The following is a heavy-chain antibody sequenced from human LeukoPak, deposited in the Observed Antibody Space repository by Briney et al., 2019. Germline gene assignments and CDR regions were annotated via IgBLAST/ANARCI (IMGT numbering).Heavy chain of an antibody. D-gene: IGHD6-13*01. CDR3: ARDYPVGQQLVLDYYYGMDV. CDR1: GYTFTSYS. CDR2: ISAYNGNT. Sequence: GASVKVSCKASGYTFTSYSISWVRQAPGQGLEWMGWISAYNGNTNYAQKLQGRVTMTTDTSTSTAYMELRSLRSDDTAVYYCARDYPVGQQLVLDYYYGMDVWGQGTTVTVSS. J-gene: IGHJ6*02. V-gene: IGHV1-18*01.